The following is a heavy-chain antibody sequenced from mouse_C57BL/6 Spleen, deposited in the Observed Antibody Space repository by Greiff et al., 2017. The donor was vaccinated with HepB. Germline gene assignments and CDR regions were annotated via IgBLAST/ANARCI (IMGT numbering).Heavy chain of an antibody. CDR2: ISDGGSYT. J-gene: IGHJ2*01. Sequence: EVQLQESGGGLVKPGGSLKLSCAASGFTFSSYAMSWVRQTPEKRLEWVATISDGGSYTYYPDNVKGRFTISRDNAKNNLYLQMSHLKSEDTAMYYCARGGVYDGYYGSFDYWGQGTTLTVSS. V-gene: IGHV5-4*01. D-gene: IGHD2-3*01. CDR3: ARGGVYDGYYGSFDY. CDR1: GFTFSSYA.